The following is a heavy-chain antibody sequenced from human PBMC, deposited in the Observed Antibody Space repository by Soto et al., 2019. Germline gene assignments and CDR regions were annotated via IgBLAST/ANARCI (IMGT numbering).Heavy chain of an antibody. CDR3: AKDVVVGATTGLGDYYYYYGMDV. CDR1: GFTFRSYG. CDR2: ISYDGSNK. J-gene: IGHJ6*02. Sequence: GGSLSLSCAASGFTFRSYGMHWVRQAPGKGLEWVAVISYDGSNKYYADSVKGRFTISRDNSKNTLYLQMNSLRAEDTAVYYCAKDVVVGATTGLGDYYYYYGMDVWGQGTTVTVSS. V-gene: IGHV3-30*18. D-gene: IGHD1-26*01.